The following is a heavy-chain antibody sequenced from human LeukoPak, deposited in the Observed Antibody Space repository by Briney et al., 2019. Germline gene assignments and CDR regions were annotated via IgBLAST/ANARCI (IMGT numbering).Heavy chain of an antibody. Sequence: ASVKVSCKASGYTFTSYAMHWVRQAPGQRPEWMGWINAGNGNTKYSQKFQGRVTITRDTSASTAYMELSSLRSEDTAVYYCARDRIMITFGGGGYFDYWGQGTLVTVSS. CDR2: INAGNGNT. CDR1: GYTFTSYA. V-gene: IGHV1-3*01. J-gene: IGHJ4*02. D-gene: IGHD3-16*01. CDR3: ARDRIMITFGGGGYFDY.